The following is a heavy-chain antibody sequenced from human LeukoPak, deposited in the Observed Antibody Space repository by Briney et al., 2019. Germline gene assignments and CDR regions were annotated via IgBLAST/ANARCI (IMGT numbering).Heavy chain of an antibody. V-gene: IGHV4-38-2*02. Sequence: PSETLSLTCTVSAYSISSGFYWGWIRQPPGKGLEWIGSIYHSGSTYYNPSLKSRVTISVDTSKNQFSLKLSSVTAADTAVYYCARLKLSFAYWGQGTLVTVSS. CDR2: IYHSGST. CDR1: AYSISSGFY. J-gene: IGHJ4*02. CDR3: ARLKLSFAY.